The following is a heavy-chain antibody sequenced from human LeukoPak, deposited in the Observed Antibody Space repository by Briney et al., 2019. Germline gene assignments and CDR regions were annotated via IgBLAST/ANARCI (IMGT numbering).Heavy chain of an antibody. Sequence: AGSLRLSCAASGFTFSPYTMTWVRQAPGKGLEWVSPMSGGGGTFYSDSVKGRFTISRDNSKNTLYLQMNSLRAEDTAVYYCAKEAAHRSSGCYFLNDSWGQGTLVTVSS. V-gene: IGHV3-23*01. D-gene: IGHD6-19*01. CDR1: GFTFSPYT. CDR3: AKEAAHRSSGCYFLNDS. CDR2: MSGGGGT. J-gene: IGHJ4*02.